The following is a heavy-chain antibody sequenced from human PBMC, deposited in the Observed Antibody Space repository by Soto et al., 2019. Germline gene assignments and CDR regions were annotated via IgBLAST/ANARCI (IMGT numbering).Heavy chain of an antibody. CDR2: ISAYNSNT. Sequence: QVQLVQSGAEVKKPGASVKVSCKASGYTFTSYGISWVRQAPGQGLEWMGWISAYNSNTNYAQKLQGRVTMTTDTSTSTAYMELRSLRSDDTAVYYCARDQDGTVTTILCWFDPWGQGTLVTVSS. J-gene: IGHJ5*02. CDR3: ARDQDGTVTTILCWFDP. D-gene: IGHD4-17*01. V-gene: IGHV1-18*01. CDR1: GYTFTSYG.